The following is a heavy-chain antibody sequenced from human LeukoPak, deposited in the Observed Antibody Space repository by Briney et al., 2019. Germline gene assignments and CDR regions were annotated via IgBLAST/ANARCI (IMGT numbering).Heavy chain of an antibody. D-gene: IGHD3-16*01. Sequence: ASVKVSCKASGYTFTSYEINWVRQAAGQGLEGMGWMNPNSGNTSYAQKFPGRVTITRNTSISTAYMELSSLRSEDTAVYYCARTFGGVNEGYYDYYMDVWGKGTTVSVSS. CDR2: MNPNSGNT. J-gene: IGHJ6*03. CDR1: GYTFTSYE. V-gene: IGHV1-8*03. CDR3: ARTFGGVNEGYYDYYMDV.